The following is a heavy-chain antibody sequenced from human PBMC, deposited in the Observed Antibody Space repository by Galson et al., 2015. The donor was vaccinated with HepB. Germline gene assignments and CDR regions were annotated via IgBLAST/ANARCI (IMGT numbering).Heavy chain of an antibody. V-gene: IGHV1-2*06. CDR3: ARVRRDHAFDI. CDR2: INPNSGGT. J-gene: IGHJ3*02. Sequence: SVKVSCKASGYTFTGYYMHWVRQAPGQGLEWMGRINPNSGGTNYAQRFQGRITMTRDTSISTAYMELSRLRSDDTAVYYCARVRRDHAFDIWGQGTMVTVSS. CDR1: GYTFTGYY. D-gene: IGHD6-25*01.